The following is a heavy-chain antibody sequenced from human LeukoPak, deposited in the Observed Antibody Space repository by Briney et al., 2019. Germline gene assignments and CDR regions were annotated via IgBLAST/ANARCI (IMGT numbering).Heavy chain of an antibody. D-gene: IGHD6-13*01. Sequence: ETLSLTCTVSGGSISSYYWSGVRQAPGKGLEWVSAISGSGGSTYYADSVKGRFTISRHNSKNPLYLQMSRLRAEDTAVYYCAKDRSSLPDFDYCGQGNLVTVSS. CDR3: AKDRSSLPDFDY. CDR2: ISGSGGST. CDR1: GGSISSYY. V-gene: IGHV3-23*01. J-gene: IGHJ4*02.